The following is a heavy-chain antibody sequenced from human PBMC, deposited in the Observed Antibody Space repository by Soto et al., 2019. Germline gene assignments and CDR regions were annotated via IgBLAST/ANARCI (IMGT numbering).Heavy chain of an antibody. V-gene: IGHV1-69*13. CDR2: IIPIFGTA. CDR3: AREYSSSFSLFDY. D-gene: IGHD6-6*01. Sequence: SVKVSCKASGGTFSSYAISWVRQAPGQGLEWMGGIIPIFGTANYAQKFQGRVTITADESTSTAYMELSSLRSEDTAVYYCAREYSSSFSLFDYWGQGTLVTVSS. CDR1: GGTFSSYA. J-gene: IGHJ4*02.